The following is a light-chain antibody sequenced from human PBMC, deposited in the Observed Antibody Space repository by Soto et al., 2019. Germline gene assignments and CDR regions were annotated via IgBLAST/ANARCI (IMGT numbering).Light chain of an antibody. CDR3: SSYTSSSTVV. CDR1: SSDVGGYNY. V-gene: IGLV2-14*01. Sequence: QSVLTQPASVSGSPGPSITISCTGTSSDVGGYNYVSWYQQHPGKAPKLMIYDVSNRPSGVSKRFSGSKSGNTASLTISGLQAEDEADYYCSSYTSSSTVVFGGGTKLTVL. J-gene: IGLJ2*01. CDR2: DVS.